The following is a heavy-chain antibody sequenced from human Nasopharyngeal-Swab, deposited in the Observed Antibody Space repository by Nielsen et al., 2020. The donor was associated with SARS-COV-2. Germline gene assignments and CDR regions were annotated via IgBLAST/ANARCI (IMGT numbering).Heavy chain of an antibody. CDR2: MNPNTGNT. J-gene: IGHJ6*02. Sequence: ASVKVSCKTSGYIFTDYDVNWVRQATGQGLEWMGWMNPNTGNTGFAQRFQGRVTLTRDTSTSTVYMELSSLRSEDTAVYYCARDRRYSSSPGMDVWGQGTTVTVSS. D-gene: IGHD6-6*01. CDR1: GYIFTDYD. V-gene: IGHV1-8*02. CDR3: ARDRRYSSSPGMDV.